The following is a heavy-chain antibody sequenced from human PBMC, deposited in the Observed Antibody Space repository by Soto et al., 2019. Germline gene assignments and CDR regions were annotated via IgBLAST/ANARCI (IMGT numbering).Heavy chain of an antibody. CDR1: GFTFSSYA. D-gene: IGHD7-27*01. CDR2: ISYDGSNK. Sequence: GGSLRLSCAASGFTFSSYAMHWVRQAPGKGLEWVAVISYDGSNKYYADSVKGRFTISRDNSKNTLYLQMNSLRAEDTAVYYCARDLGRGLTAYYGMDVWGQGTTVTVSS. V-gene: IGHV3-30-3*01. J-gene: IGHJ6*02. CDR3: ARDLGRGLTAYYGMDV.